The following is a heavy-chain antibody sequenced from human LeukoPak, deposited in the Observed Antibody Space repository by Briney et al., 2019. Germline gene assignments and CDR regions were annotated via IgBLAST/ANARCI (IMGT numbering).Heavy chain of an antibody. CDR1: GGSFSGYY. CDR3: AKDGREVGATTLDY. Sequence: ETLSLTCAVYGGSFSGYYWSWVRQAPGKGLEWVPAISGSGGSTYYADSVKGRFTISRDNSKNTLYLQMNSLRAEDTAVYYCAKDGREVGATTLDYWGQGTLVTVSS. D-gene: IGHD1-26*01. V-gene: IGHV3-23*01. J-gene: IGHJ4*02. CDR2: ISGSGGST.